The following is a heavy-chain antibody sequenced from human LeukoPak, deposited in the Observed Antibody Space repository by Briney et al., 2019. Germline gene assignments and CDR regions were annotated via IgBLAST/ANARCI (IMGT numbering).Heavy chain of an antibody. CDR2: ISGSGGST. V-gene: IGHV3-23*01. Sequence: GGSLRLSCAASGLTFSSYAMSWVRQAPGKGLEWVSAISGSGGSTYYADSVKGRFTISRDNSKNTLYLQMNSLRAEDTAVYYCAKGYCSGGSCYSGPDYWGQGTLVTVSS. D-gene: IGHD2-15*01. CDR1: GLTFSSYA. J-gene: IGHJ4*02. CDR3: AKGYCSGGSCYSGPDY.